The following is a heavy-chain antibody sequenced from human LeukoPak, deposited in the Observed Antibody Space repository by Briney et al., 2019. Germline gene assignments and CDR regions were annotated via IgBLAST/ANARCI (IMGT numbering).Heavy chain of an antibody. Sequence: ASVKVSCKASGYTFTGYYMHWVRQAPGQGLEWMGIINPSGGSTNYAQKFQGRVTMTRDMSTSTVYMELSNLRSEDTAVYYCARGGSHDYWGQGTLVTVSS. CDR3: ARGGSHDY. J-gene: IGHJ4*02. D-gene: IGHD1-26*01. CDR1: GYTFTGYY. V-gene: IGHV1-46*01. CDR2: INPSGGST.